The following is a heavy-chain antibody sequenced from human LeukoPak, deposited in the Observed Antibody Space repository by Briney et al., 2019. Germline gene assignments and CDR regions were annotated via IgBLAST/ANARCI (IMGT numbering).Heavy chain of an antibody. V-gene: IGHV3-21*01. J-gene: IGHJ6*03. D-gene: IGHD1-14*01. CDR1: GFTFSSYS. CDR2: ISSSSSYI. Sequence: KPGGSLRLSCAASGFTFSSYSMNWVRQAPGKGLEWVSSISSSSSYIYYADSVKGRFTISRDNAMNSLYLQMNSLRAEDTAVYYCARDGSPRTHYYYYYYMDVWGKGTTVTVSS. CDR3: ARDGSPRTHYYYYYYMDV.